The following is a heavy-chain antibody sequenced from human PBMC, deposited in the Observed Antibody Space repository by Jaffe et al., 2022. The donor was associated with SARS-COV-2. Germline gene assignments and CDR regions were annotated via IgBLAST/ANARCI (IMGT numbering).Heavy chain of an antibody. CDR3: ASEQLDWYFFDY. V-gene: IGHV4-39*02. CDR2: IYYAGST. Sequence: QLQLQESGPGLVKPSETLSLTCSVSGGSISTNNYYWVWIRQPPGKGLEWIGNIYYAGSTYYNSSLESRVTISVDTSKNHFSLKLSSVTAADTAVYFCASEQLDWYFFDYWGQGTLVTVSS. J-gene: IGHJ4*02. CDR1: GGSISTNNYY. D-gene: IGHD3-9*01.